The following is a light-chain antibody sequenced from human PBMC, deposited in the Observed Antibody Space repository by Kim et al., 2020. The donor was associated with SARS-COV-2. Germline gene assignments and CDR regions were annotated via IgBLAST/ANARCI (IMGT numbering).Light chain of an antibody. V-gene: IGKV3-15*01. CDR3: QQYNNWPHT. J-gene: IGKJ2*01. CDR2: GAS. CDR1: QSVSSD. Sequence: EIVMTQSPATLSVSPGERATLSCSASQSVSSDLAWYQQKPGQAPRLLIYGASTRATGIPARFSGSGSGTEFTLTISSLQSEDFALYYCQQYNNWPHTFGQGTKLEI.